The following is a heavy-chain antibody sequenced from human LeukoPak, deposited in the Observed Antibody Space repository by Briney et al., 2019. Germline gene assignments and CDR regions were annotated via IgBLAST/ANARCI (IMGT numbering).Heavy chain of an antibody. J-gene: IGHJ6*03. CDR2: IYTTGST. Sequence: SETLSLTCTVSGGSISSATYYWSWIRQPAGKGLEWIGRIYTTGSTNYNPSLKSRVTISVDTSKNQFSLKLSSVTAADTAVYYCARDSGFNCSSTSCYYAYYYYYYMDVWGKGTTVTVSS. CDR1: GGSISSATYY. CDR3: ARDSGFNCSSTSCYYAYYYYYYMDV. D-gene: IGHD2-2*01. V-gene: IGHV4-61*02.